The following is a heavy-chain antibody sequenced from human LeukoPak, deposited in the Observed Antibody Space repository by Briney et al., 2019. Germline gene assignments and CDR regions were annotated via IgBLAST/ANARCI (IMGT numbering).Heavy chain of an antibody. J-gene: IGHJ4*02. V-gene: IGHV3-21*04. D-gene: IGHD1-26*01. CDR2: ISSSSSYI. CDR1: GFTFSSYW. CDR3: AKDVGKWESLHFFDY. Sequence: PGGSLRLSCAASGFTFSSYWMNWARQAPGEGLEWVSSISSSSSYIYYADSVKGRFTISRDNAKNSLYLQMNSLRGDDTAVYYCAKDVGKWESLHFFDYWGQGTLVTVSS.